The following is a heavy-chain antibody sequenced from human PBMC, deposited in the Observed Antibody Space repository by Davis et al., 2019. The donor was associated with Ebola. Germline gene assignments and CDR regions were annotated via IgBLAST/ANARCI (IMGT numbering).Heavy chain of an antibody. CDR1: GFTFSGSA. V-gene: IGHV3-73*01. J-gene: IGHJ6*02. CDR2: IRSKANSYAT. Sequence: PGGSLRLSCAASGFTFSGSAMHWVRQASGKGLEWVGRIRSKANSYATAYAASVKGRFTISRDDSKNTAYLQMNSLKTEDTAVYYCAKIMSYYYGMDVWGQGTTVTVSS. CDR3: AKIMSYYYGMDV.